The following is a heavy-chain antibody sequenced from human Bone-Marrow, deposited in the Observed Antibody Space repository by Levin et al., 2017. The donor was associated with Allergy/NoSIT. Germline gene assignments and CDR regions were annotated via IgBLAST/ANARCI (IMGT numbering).Heavy chain of an antibody. Sequence: PSETLSLTCSVSGGSISSGRYYFTWVRQSAVKGLEWIGRIYTTGSTNYNPSLESRVTISRDTFKKEVYLTLSSVTAADTAVYYCARDRLASLYYYSMDVWGRGTTVIVSS. CDR3: ARDRLASLYYYSMDV. V-gene: IGHV4-61*02. CDR1: GGSISSGRYY. J-gene: IGHJ6*03. CDR2: IYTTGST.